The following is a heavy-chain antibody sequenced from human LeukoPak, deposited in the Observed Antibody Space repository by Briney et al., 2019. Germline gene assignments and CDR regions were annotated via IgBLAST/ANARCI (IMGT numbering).Heavy chain of an antibody. J-gene: IGHJ4*02. CDR2: ISYSGFT. V-gene: IGHV4-59*08. CDR3: AGHHPRNTVDF. CDR1: GGSISSYQ. Sequence: SQTLSLTCTVSGGSISSYQWSWIRQPPGKGLEWIGYISYSGFTNYNPSLKSRVTISLDTSKNQFSLKLTSVTAADTAVYYCAGHHPRNTVDFWGQGTLVTVSS. D-gene: IGHD2-8*02.